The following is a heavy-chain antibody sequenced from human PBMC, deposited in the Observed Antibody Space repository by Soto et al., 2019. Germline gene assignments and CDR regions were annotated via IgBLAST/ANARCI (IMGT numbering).Heavy chain of an antibody. J-gene: IGHJ3*02. CDR2: IIPILGIA. Sequence: ASVKVSCKASGGTFSSYTISWVRQAPGQGLEWMGRIIPILGIANYAQKFQGRVTITADKSTSTAYMELSSLRSEDTAVYYCARGKGNPGEYCSGGSCYRPGDAFDIWGQGTMVTVSS. CDR1: GGTFSSYT. D-gene: IGHD2-15*01. V-gene: IGHV1-69*02. CDR3: ARGKGNPGEYCSGGSCYRPGDAFDI.